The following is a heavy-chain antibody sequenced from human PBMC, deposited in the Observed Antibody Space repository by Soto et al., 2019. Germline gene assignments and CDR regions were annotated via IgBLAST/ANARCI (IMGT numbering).Heavy chain of an antibody. CDR1: GFAFDDYV. D-gene: IGHD6-13*01. Sequence: GGSLRLSCGASGFAFDDYVIHWGRQPPGRGLEWVSGITWNGGTIRYVDSVKGRFTISRDNAENSLYLQMNSLRPEDTAVYYCAKGGSAALIAPSGRDNWFDPWGQGTQVTVSS. V-gene: IGHV3-9*01. CDR2: ITWNGGTI. CDR3: AKGGSAALIAPSGRDNWFDP. J-gene: IGHJ5*02.